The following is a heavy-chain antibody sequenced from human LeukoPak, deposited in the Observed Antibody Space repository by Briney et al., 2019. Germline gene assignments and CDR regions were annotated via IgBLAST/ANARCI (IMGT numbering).Heavy chain of an antibody. J-gene: IGHJ4*02. D-gene: IGHD2-15*01. CDR1: GFTFSSYA. CDR3: GREGCSGGSCYPDL. Sequence: GRSLRLSCAASGFTFSSYAMHWVRQAPGKGLEWVAVISYDGSNKYYADSVKGRFTISRDNSKNTLYLQMNSLRAEDTAVYYCGREGCSGGSCYPDLWGQGTLVTVSS. CDR2: ISYDGSNK. V-gene: IGHV3-30*04.